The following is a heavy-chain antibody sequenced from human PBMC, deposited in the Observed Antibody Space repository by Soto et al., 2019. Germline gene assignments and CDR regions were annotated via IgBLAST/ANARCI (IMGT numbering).Heavy chain of an antibody. CDR1: GGTFSSYA. CDR2: IIPIFGTA. D-gene: IGHD6-19*01. V-gene: IGHV1-69*13. J-gene: IGHJ6*02. CDR3: ARVGGWQTYYYYGMDV. Sequence: ASVKVSCKASGGTFSSYAISWVRQAPGQGLEWMGGIIPIFGTANYAQKFQGRVTITADESTSTAYMELSSLRSEDTAVYYCARVGGWQTYYYYGMDVWGQGTTVTVSS.